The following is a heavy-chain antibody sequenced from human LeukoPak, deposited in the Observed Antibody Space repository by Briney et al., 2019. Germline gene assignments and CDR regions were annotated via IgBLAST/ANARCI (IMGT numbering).Heavy chain of an antibody. V-gene: IGHV4-39*07. CDR1: SGSISSTSYS. J-gene: IGHJ4*02. CDR3: AREMRSPRGGFDY. CDR2: LYYSGST. D-gene: IGHD3-10*01. Sequence: PSETLSLTCTVSSGSISSTSYSWGWIRQPPGMGLEWIGSLYYSGSTYYNPSLKSRVTISVDTSKSQFSLKLSSVTAADTAVYYCAREMRSPRGGFDYWDQRTLVTVSS.